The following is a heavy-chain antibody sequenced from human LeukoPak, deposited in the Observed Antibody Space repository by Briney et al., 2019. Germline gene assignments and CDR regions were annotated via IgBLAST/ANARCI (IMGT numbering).Heavy chain of an antibody. D-gene: IGHD5-18*01. CDR2: IWYDANNK. J-gene: IGHJ6*02. V-gene: IGHV3-33*03. CDR3: AMSRYNYGYGGLDV. CDR1: GFTFSNYG. Sequence: GGSLRLSCAASGFTFSNYGMHWVRQAPGKGLEWVAVIWYDANNKYYADSVKGRFTISRDNAKNTLYLQMNSLRAEDTAVYYCAMSRYNYGYGGLDVWGQGTTVTVSS.